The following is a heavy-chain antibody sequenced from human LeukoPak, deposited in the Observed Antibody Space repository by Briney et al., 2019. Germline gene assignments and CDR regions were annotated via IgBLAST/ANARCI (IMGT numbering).Heavy chain of an antibody. CDR3: ARGVEPLAANTLAY. Sequence: GGSLRLSCAASGFTVITNDMTWVRQATGRGVEGVSVLYSDGNTKYADSVQGRFTISRDNSKNTLYLEMNSLSPDDAAVYYCARGVEPLAANTLAYWGQGTLVTVSS. D-gene: IGHD1-14*01. CDR2: LYSDGNT. CDR1: GFTVITND. V-gene: IGHV3-53*01. J-gene: IGHJ4*02.